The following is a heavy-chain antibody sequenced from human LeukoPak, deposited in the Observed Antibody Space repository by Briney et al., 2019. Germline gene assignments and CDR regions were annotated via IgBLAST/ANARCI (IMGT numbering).Heavy chain of an antibody. CDR1: GFTFSSYA. CDR2: IYSGGST. V-gene: IGHV3-23*03. D-gene: IGHD3-10*01. CDR3: AKDGGGY. Sequence: GGFLRLSCAASGFTFSSYAMSWVRQAPGKGLEWVSVIYSGGSTYYADSVKGRFTISRDNSKNTLYLQMNSLRAEDTAVYYCAKDGGGYWGQGTLVTVSS. J-gene: IGHJ4*02.